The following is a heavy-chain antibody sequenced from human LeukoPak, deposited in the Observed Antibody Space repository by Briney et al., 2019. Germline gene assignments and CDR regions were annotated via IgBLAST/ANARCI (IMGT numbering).Heavy chain of an antibody. D-gene: IGHD2-21*02. V-gene: IGHV4-59*01. CDR1: GGSISSYY. CDR3: ARGDATHFDF. Sequence: SSETLSLTCTVSGGSISSYYWSWIRQPPGKGLEWIGYIYYSGSTNYNPSLKSRVTISVDTSKNQFSLKLSSVTAADTAVYYCARGDATHFDFWGRGTLVTVSS. CDR2: IYYSGST. J-gene: IGHJ2*01.